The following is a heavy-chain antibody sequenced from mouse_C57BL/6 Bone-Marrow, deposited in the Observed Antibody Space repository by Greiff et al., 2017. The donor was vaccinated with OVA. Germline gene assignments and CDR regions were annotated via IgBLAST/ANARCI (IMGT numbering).Heavy chain of an antibody. CDR2: ISYDGSN. CDR1: GYSITSGYY. J-gene: IGHJ1*03. Sequence: ESGPGLVKPSQSLSLTCSVTGYSITSGYYWTWILQFPGNKLEWMGYISYDGSNNYNPSLKNRISITRDTSKNQFFLKLNSVTTEDTATYYCARLIYYDYDDWYFDVWGTGTTVTVSS. CDR3: ARLIYYDYDDWYFDV. V-gene: IGHV3-6*01. D-gene: IGHD2-4*01.